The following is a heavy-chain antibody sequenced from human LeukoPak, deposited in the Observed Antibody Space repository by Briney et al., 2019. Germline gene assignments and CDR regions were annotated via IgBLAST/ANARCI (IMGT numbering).Heavy chain of an antibody. CDR1: GGSISSSSFY. D-gene: IGHD3-22*01. V-gene: IGHV4-39*01. CDR2: FYYIGTT. J-gene: IGHJ3*02. Sequence: SETLSLTCTVSGGSISSSSFYWGWIRQPPGKGLEWIGSFYYIGTTYYNPSLRSRVIISVDTSKNQFSLKLSSVTAADTAVYYCARAYYYASSAFDIWGQGTMVTVSS. CDR3: ARAYYYASSAFDI.